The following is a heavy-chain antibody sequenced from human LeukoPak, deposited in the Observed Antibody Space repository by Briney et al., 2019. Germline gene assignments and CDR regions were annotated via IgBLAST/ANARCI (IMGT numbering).Heavy chain of an antibody. CDR3: SRTTGDSAIIAAH. Sequence: SETLSLTCTVSGGSISGSCCYWGWIRQTPGKDLEWIGSTSYSGSTHYNPSFKSRVTVSVDTSKNQFSLNLSSVTAADTAVYYCSRTTGDSAIIAAHWGQGTLVTVSS. CDR2: TSYSGST. D-gene: IGHD3-16*01. J-gene: IGHJ4*02. V-gene: IGHV4-39*01. CDR1: GGSISGSCCY.